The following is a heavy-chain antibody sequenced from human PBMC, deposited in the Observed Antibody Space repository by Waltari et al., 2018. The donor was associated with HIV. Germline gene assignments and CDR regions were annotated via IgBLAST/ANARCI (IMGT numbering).Heavy chain of an antibody. D-gene: IGHD1-26*01. Sequence: PGGSLRLSCVASGFPFSNYWMSWVRQAPGKGPEWVANIKQDGAEEYYVYSVRGRFTISRDNAKNTLYLQMNSLRVEDTAVYYCASHRYSGYDKYFYYYYGMDVWGQGTTVTVSS. CDR1: GFPFSNYW. CDR3: ASHRYSGYDKYFYYYYGMDV. V-gene: IGHV3-7*01. J-gene: IGHJ6*02. CDR2: IKQDGAEE.